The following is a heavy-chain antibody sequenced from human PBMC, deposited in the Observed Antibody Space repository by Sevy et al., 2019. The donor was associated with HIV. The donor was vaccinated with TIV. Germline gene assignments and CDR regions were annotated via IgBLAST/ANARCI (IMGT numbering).Heavy chain of an antibody. J-gene: IGHJ6*02. Sequence: ASVKVSCKASGYTFTSYGISWVRQAPGQGLEWMGWISAYNGNTNYAQKLQGRVTMTTDTSTSTAYMELRSLRSDDTAMNYCARDSSAGITMVRGVISLVYYYYGMDVWGQGTTVTVSS. CDR3: ARDSSAGITMVRGVISLVYYYYGMDV. D-gene: IGHD3-10*01. CDR2: ISAYNGNT. CDR1: GYTFTSYG. V-gene: IGHV1-18*04.